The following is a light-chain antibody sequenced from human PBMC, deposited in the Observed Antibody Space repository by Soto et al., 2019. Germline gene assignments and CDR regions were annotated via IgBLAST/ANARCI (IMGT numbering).Light chain of an antibody. J-gene: IGKJ2*01. CDR2: AAS. CDR3: LQDNTYPYT. Sequence: AIQMTQSPSSLSASVGDRVTMTCRASQGIRNDLGWYQQKPGKAPKVLIYAASSLQSGVPSRFIGSGSGTDVTLTIGSLQPEDFASYYCLQDNTYPYTFGQGTKLEIK. V-gene: IGKV1-6*01. CDR1: QGIRND.